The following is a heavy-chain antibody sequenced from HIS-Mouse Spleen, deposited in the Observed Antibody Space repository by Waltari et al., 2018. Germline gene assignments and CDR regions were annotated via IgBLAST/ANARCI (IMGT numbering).Heavy chain of an antibody. CDR2: IYYSGGT. CDR3: ARDTVVEDSSGYTLRHYFDY. Sequence: QLQLQESGPGLVKPSETLSLTCTVSGGSISSSSYYWGWIRQPPGKGLEWIGSIYYSGGTYYNPSLKSRVTISVDTSKNQFPLKLSAVTAADTAVYYCARDTVVEDSSGYTLRHYFDYWGQGTLVTVSS. V-gene: IGHV4-39*07. CDR1: GGSISSSSYY. D-gene: IGHD3-22*01. J-gene: IGHJ4*02.